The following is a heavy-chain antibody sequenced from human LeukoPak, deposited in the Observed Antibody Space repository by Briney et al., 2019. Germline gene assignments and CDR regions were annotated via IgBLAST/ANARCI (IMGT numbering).Heavy chain of an antibody. V-gene: IGHV4-59*01. CDR3: AREDRSWFGELFEGFDY. CDR2: IYYSGST. J-gene: IGHJ4*02. Sequence: SETLSLTCTVSGGSISSYYWSWIRQPPGKGLEWIGYIYYSGSTNYNPSLKSRVTISVDTTKNQFSLKLSSVTAADTAVYYCAREDRSWFGELFEGFDYWGQGTLVTVSS. D-gene: IGHD3-10*01. CDR1: GGSISSYY.